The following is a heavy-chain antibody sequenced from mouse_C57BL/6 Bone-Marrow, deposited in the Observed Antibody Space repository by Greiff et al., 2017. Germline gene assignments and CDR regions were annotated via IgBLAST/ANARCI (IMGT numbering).Heavy chain of an antibody. D-gene: IGHD2-1*01. J-gene: IGHJ2*01. Sequence: VQLQQPGAELVKPGASVKMSCKASGYTFTSYWITWVKQRPGQGLEWIGDIYPGSGSTNYNEKFKSKATLTVDTSSSTAYMQLSSLTSEDSAVYYCARGYYGKLNFDYWGRGTTLTVSA. CDR2: IYPGSGST. CDR3: ARGYYGKLNFDY. V-gene: IGHV1-55*01. CDR1: GYTFTSYW.